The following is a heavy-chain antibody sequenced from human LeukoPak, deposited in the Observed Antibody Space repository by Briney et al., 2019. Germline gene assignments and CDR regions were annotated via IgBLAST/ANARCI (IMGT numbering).Heavy chain of an antibody. V-gene: IGHV1-2*02. J-gene: IGHJ3*02. CDR2: INTNSGGT. D-gene: IGHD3-22*01. CDR1: GYTFTGYY. Sequence: ASVKLSCKASGYTFTGYYMHWVRQAPGQGLGWMGWINTNSGGTTYAKMFQGRVSMTGDTTISTAYTELSRRRPDDTAVYYCARTLVVINDVFDIWGQGTMVTVSS. CDR3: ARTLVVINDVFDI.